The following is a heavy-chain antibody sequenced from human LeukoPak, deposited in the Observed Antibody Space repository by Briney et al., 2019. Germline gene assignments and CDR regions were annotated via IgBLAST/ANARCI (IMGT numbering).Heavy chain of an antibody. CDR3: ARVQTRHRVDAFDI. J-gene: IGHJ3*02. V-gene: IGHV1-2*04. CDR1: GYTFTGYY. Sequence: GASVKVSCKASGYTFTGYYMHWVRQAPGQGLEWMGWINPNSGGTNYAQKFQGWVTMTRDTSISTAYMELSRLRSDDTAVYYCARVQTRHRVDAFDIWGQGTMVTVSS. CDR2: INPNSGGT.